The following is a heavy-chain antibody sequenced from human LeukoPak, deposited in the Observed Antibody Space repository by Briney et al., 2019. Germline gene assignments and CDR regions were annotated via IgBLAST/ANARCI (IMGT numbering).Heavy chain of an antibody. V-gene: IGHV1-2*02. Sequence: ASVKVSCKASGYTFTGYYMHWVRQAPGQGLEWMGWINPNSGGTNYAQKFQGRVTMTRDTSISTAYMELSRLRSDDTAAYYCARGRRPGFYGSGSYAYWGQGTLVTVSS. CDR1: GYTFTGYY. CDR2: INPNSGGT. CDR3: ARGRRPGFYGSGSYAY. J-gene: IGHJ4*02. D-gene: IGHD3-10*01.